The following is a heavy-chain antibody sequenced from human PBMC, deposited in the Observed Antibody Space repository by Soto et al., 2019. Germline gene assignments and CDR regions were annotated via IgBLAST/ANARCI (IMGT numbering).Heavy chain of an antibody. CDR3: TRLISAPQDY. D-gene: IGHD3-10*01. CDR2: IRDRAYNYAT. J-gene: IGHJ4*02. CDR1: GFVFTDSS. Sequence: EVLLVESGGGVVQPGGSLKLSCVASGFVFTDSSIHWVRQASGKGLEWVGRIRDRAYNYATAYTASVKGRFTISRDDSTNTAYLQMNRLRTEDTAIYYCTRLISAPQDYWGRGTLVTVSS. V-gene: IGHV3-73*01.